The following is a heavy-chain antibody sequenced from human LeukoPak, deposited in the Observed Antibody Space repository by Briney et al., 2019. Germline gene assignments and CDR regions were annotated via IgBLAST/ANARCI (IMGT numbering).Heavy chain of an antibody. CDR1: GFTFSSYG. J-gene: IGHJ4*02. D-gene: IGHD3-22*01. V-gene: IGHV3-33*01. Sequence: GGSLRLSCAASGFTFSSYGMHWVRRAPGKGLEWVAVIWYDGSNKYYADSVKGRFTISRDNSKNTLYLQMNSLRAEDTAVYYCARDHYDSSGYSDYWGQGTLVTVSS. CDR2: IWYDGSNK. CDR3: ARDHYDSSGYSDY.